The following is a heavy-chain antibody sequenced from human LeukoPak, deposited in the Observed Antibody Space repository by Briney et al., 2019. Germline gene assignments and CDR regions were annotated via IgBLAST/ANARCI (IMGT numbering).Heavy chain of an antibody. CDR2: INPNSGGT. Sequence: ASVKVSCKASGYTFSDYGIIWVRQAPGQGLEGMGWINPNSGGTNYAQKFQGRVTMTRDTSISTAYMELSRLRSDDTAVYYCARGNHYSASGSYDPDKAWFDPWGQGTLVTVSS. V-gene: IGHV1-2*02. J-gene: IGHJ5*02. CDR1: GYTFSDYG. D-gene: IGHD3-10*01. CDR3: ARGNHYSASGSYDPDKAWFDP.